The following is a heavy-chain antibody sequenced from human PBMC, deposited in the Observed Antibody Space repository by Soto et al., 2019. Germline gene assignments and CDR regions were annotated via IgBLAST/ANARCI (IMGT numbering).Heavy chain of an antibody. D-gene: IGHD6-19*01. Sequence: SETLSLTCTVSGGSISSSSYYWGWIRQPPGKGLEWIGSIYYSGSTYYNPSLKSRVTISVDTSKNQFSLKLSSVTAADTAVYYCARPYRKQWLGYDAFDIWGQGTMVTVSS. J-gene: IGHJ3*02. CDR2: IYYSGST. CDR3: ARPYRKQWLGYDAFDI. V-gene: IGHV4-39*01. CDR1: GGSISSSSYY.